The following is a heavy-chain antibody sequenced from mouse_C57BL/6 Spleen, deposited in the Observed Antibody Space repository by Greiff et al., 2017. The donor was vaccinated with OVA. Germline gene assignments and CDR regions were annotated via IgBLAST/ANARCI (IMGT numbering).Heavy chain of an antibody. CDR3: ARGGYGNSFAY. CDR1: GYTFTSYW. J-gene: IGHJ3*01. Sequence: QVQLQQPGAELVMPGASVKLSCKASGYTFTSYWMHWVKQRPGQGLEWIGEIDPSDSYTNYNQKFKGKSTLTVDKSSSTAYMQLSSLTSEDSAVYYCARGGYGNSFAYWGQGTLVTVSA. V-gene: IGHV1-69*01. CDR2: IDPSDSYT. D-gene: IGHD2-10*02.